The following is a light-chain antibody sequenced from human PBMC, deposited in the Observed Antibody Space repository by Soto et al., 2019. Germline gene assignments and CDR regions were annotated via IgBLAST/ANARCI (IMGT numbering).Light chain of an antibody. Sequence: QSVLTQPRSVSGSPGQSGTISCTGTSSDVGGYNYVSWYQQHPGKAPKLMIYDVSKRPSGVPDRFSGSKSGNTASLTISGIQAADEADYYCCSYAGSYTFVFGTGTKVTVL. CDR2: DVS. CDR1: SSDVGGYNY. CDR3: CSYAGSYTFV. J-gene: IGLJ1*01. V-gene: IGLV2-11*01.